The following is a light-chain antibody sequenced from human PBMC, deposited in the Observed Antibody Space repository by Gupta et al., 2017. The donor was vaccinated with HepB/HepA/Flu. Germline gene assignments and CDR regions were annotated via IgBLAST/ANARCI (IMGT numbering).Light chain of an antibody. J-gene: IGLJ2*01. CDR1: SSNTGSCNR. V-gene: IGLV2-18*02. CDR3: SSYTSSSIVV. Sequence: QSALPQLPSVSGAPGQTGNSTCTGTSSNTGSCNRVSWYQQSPGTAPKLMIYEVSNRPSGVPDRFSGSRSGNTASLTISGLQAEDEADYYCSSYTSSSIVVFGGGTKLTVL. CDR2: EVS.